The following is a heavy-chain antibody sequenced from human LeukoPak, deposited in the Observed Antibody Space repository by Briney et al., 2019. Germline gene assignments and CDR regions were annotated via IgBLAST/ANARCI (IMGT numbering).Heavy chain of an antibody. CDR1: GFTFRSYA. V-gene: IGHV3-23*01. D-gene: IGHD2-2*01. CDR2: LSVST. CDR3: AKASPSSYCGTTSCSVNFDY. J-gene: IGHJ4*02. Sequence: GGSLRLSCAASGFTFRSYAMSWVRQAPGKGLEWVSSLSVSTYYADSVKGRFTISRDNSKNTLSLQMNSLRAEDTAVYYCAKASPSSYCGTTSCSVNFDYWGQGTLVTVSS.